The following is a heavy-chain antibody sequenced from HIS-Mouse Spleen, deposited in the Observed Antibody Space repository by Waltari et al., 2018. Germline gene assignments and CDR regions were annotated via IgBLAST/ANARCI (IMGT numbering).Heavy chain of an antibody. CDR2: ISYDGSNK. V-gene: IGHV3-30*18. CDR3: AKDKHHAFDY. Sequence: QVQLVESGGGVVQPGRSLSPPCGASGFTFSSYGMHWVRQAPGKGLEWVAVISYDGSNKYYADSVKGRFTISRDNSKNTLYLQMNSLRAEDTAVYYCAKDKHHAFDYWGQGTLVTVSS. CDR1: GFTFSSYG. J-gene: IGHJ4*02.